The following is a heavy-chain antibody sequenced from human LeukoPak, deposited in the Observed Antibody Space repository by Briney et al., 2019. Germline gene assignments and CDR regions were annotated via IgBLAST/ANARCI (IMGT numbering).Heavy chain of an antibody. CDR2: INHSGST. CDR3: ARAKSSSGRYHYYYYYMDV. Sequence: PSETLSLTCAVYGGSFSGYYWSWIRQPPGKGLEWIGEINHSGSTNYNPSLKSRVTISVDTSKNQFSLKLSSVTAADTAVYYCARAKSSSGRYHYYYYYMDVWGKGTTVTVS. J-gene: IGHJ6*03. CDR1: GGSFSGYY. D-gene: IGHD6-19*01. V-gene: IGHV4-34*01.